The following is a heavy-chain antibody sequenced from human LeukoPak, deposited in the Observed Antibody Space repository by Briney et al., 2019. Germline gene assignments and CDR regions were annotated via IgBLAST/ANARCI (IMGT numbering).Heavy chain of an antibody. CDR1: GGSISYYC. V-gene: IGHV4-4*07. CDR3: ARGQGLSSDWLNFDY. CDR2: IYARGST. D-gene: IGHD6-19*01. Sequence: PSETLSLTCSVSGGSISYYCWSWIRQPAGNGLEWIGRIYARGSTVYTPSLKSRVSMSLDTSKNQFSLKLDSVTAADTAVYYCARGQGLSSDWLNFDYWGQGALVTVSS. J-gene: IGHJ4*02.